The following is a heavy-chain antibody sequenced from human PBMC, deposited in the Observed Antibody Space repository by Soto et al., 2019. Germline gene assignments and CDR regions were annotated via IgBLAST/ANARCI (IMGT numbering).Heavy chain of an antibody. Sequence: PGGSLRLSCAASGFTFSSYAMSWVRQAPGKGLEWVSAISGSGGSTYYADTVKGRFTISRDNSKNTLYLQMNSLRAEDTAVYYCAKDTGYCRGGSCYRDAFDIWGQGTMVTVSS. D-gene: IGHD2-15*01. J-gene: IGHJ3*02. V-gene: IGHV3-23*01. CDR2: ISGSGGST. CDR1: GFTFSSYA. CDR3: AKDTGYCRGGSCYRDAFDI.